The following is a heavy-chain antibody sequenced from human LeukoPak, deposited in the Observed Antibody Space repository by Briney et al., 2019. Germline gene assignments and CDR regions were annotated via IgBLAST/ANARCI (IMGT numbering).Heavy chain of an antibody. CDR1: GFTFSTHW. CDR3: AKDLFSQGAAAGTGPFDY. D-gene: IGHD6-13*01. Sequence: GGSLRLSCAASGFTFSTHWMHWVRQAPGKGLVWVSRINADGSSTMYADSVKGRFTISRDNAKNTLYLQMNSLRAEDTAVYYCAKDLFSQGAAAGTGPFDYWGQGTLVTVSS. J-gene: IGHJ4*02. V-gene: IGHV3-74*03. CDR2: INADGSST.